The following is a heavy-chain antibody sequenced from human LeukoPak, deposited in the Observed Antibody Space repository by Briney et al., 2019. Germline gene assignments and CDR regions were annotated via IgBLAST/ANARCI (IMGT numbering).Heavy chain of an antibody. CDR3: ARVPTDDAFDI. CDR2: IFYSGST. Sequence: SETLSLTCTVSGVSISSGGYYWNWIRQHPGKGLEWIGYIFYSGSTYYNPSLKSRVTISVDTSKNQFSLKLSSVTAADTAVYFCARVPTDDAFDIWGQGTMVTVSS. CDR1: GVSISSGGYY. J-gene: IGHJ3*02. V-gene: IGHV4-31*03.